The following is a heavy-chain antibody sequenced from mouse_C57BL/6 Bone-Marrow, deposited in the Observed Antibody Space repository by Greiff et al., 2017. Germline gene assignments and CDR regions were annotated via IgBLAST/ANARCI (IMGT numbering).Heavy chain of an antibody. CDR2: IYPGSGST. J-gene: IGHJ2*01. Sequence: QVQLQQPGAELVKPGASVKMSCKASGYTFPSYWITWVKQRPGQGLGWIGDIYPGSGSTNYNEKFKSKATLTVDTSSSTAYMQLSSLTSEDSAVYYCAPMISYYFDYWGQGTTLTVSA. D-gene: IGHD2-3*01. V-gene: IGHV1-55*01. CDR3: APMISYYFDY. CDR1: GYTFPSYW.